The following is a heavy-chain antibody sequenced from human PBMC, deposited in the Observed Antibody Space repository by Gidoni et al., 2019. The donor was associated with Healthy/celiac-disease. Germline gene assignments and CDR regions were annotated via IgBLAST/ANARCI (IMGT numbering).Heavy chain of an antibody. Sequence: QVQLVESGGGVVQPGRSLRLSWAASGFTFSSYGMHWVRKAPGKGLEWVAVIWYDGSNKYYADSVKGRFTISRDNSKNTLYLQMNSLRAEDTAVYYCARDPIAAAGNPRPYGMDVWGQGTTVTVSS. CDR1: GFTFSSYG. D-gene: IGHD6-13*01. V-gene: IGHV3-33*01. CDR3: ARDPIAAAGNPRPYGMDV. J-gene: IGHJ6*02. CDR2: IWYDGSNK.